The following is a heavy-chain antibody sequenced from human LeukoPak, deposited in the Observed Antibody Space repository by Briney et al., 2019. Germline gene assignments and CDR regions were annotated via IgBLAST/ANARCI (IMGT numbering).Heavy chain of an antibody. D-gene: IGHD1-14*01. Sequence: ASVNVSYKASGYTFSDNYIQWVRQAPGQGLEWMGWINPDSGGTKYAQKFEGRVTMTTDMSIRTAYMELNRLTSDDTAVYYCARSEPETPYYYYYMDVWGKGTTVTVSS. CDR1: GYTFSDNY. V-gene: IGHV1-2*02. J-gene: IGHJ6*03. CDR3: ARSEPETPYYYYYMDV. CDR2: INPDSGGT.